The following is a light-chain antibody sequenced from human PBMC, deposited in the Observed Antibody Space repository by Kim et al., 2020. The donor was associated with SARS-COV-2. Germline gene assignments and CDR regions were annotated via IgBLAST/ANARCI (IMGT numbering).Light chain of an antibody. CDR2: GAS. Sequence: VSPGERATLSCRASQSANSNVAWYQQKPGQAPRLRIYGASTRATDIPARFSGSGSGTDFTLTISCLQSEDFAVYYCQQYDKWPLTFGGGTKVDIK. J-gene: IGKJ4*01. CDR3: QQYDKWPLT. CDR1: QSANSN. V-gene: IGKV3-15*01.